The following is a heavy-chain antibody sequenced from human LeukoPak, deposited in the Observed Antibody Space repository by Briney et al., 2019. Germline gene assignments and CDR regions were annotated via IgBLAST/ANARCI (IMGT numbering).Heavy chain of an antibody. V-gene: IGHV3-30-3*01. CDR2: ISYDGSNK. Sequence: GGSLRLSCAASGFTFSSYAMHWVRQAPGKGLEWVAVISYDGSNKYYADSVKGRFTISRDNAKNSLYLQMNSLRAEDTAVYYCARDRLYDSSGYYYRGFDYWGQGTLVTVSS. D-gene: IGHD3-22*01. J-gene: IGHJ4*02. CDR3: ARDRLYDSSGYYYRGFDY. CDR1: GFTFSSYA.